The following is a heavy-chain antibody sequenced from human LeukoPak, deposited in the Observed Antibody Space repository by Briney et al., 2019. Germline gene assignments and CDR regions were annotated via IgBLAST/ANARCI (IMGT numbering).Heavy chain of an antibody. CDR3: ASGAVAGRFDY. D-gene: IGHD6-19*01. Sequence: SETLSLTCTVSGGSVSSYYWSLIRQPTGKGLEWIGYIYYSGSTNYNPSLKSRVTISVDTSKNQFSLKLSSVTAADTAVYYCASGAVAGRFDYWGQGTLVTVSS. V-gene: IGHV4-59*02. CDR2: IYYSGST. J-gene: IGHJ4*02. CDR1: GGSVSSYY.